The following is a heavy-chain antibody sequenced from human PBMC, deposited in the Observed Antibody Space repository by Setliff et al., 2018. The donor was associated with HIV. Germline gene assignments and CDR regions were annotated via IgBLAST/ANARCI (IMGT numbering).Heavy chain of an antibody. V-gene: IGHV4-59*01. CDR1: GGALNDYS. D-gene: IGHD3-9*01. CDR2: IRYTDST. Sequence: PSETLSLTCTVSGGALNDYSWSWIRQSPGKRLEWIGYIRYTDSTDYNPSLESRVTMSVDTSKKKISLKLTSVTAADSAVYYCVRGGLTGIDLWGQGRLVTVAS. CDR3: VRGGLTGIDL. J-gene: IGHJ5*02.